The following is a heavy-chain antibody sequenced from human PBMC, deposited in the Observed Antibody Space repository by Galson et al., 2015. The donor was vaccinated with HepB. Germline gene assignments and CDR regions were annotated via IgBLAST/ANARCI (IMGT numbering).Heavy chain of an antibody. V-gene: IGHV6-1*01. CDR2: TYYRAKWYN. D-gene: IGHD2-15*01. CDR1: GDSVSSHSAA. J-gene: IGHJ6*02. Sequence: CAISGDSVSSHSAAWYWIRQSPSRGLEWLGRTYYRAKWYNDYAVSVRGRITINPDTSKNQFSLHLNFVTPGDTAVYYCARVAGTIYYYGMDVWGQGTTVTVSS. CDR3: ARVAGTIYYYGMDV.